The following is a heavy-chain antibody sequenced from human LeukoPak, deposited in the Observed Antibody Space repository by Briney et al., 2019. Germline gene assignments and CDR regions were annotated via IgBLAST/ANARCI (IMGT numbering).Heavy chain of an antibody. J-gene: IGHJ4*02. CDR2: ISSSSNRI. D-gene: IGHD6-13*01. V-gene: IGHV3-11*01. Sequence: GGSLRLSCAVSGFIFSDYYMSWIRQAPGKGLEWVSYISSSSNRIYYADSVKGRFTISRDNAKNSLYLQMNSLRAEDTAVYYCARWADYSSSFDYWGQGTLVTVSS. CDR1: GFIFSDYY. CDR3: ARWADYSSSFDY.